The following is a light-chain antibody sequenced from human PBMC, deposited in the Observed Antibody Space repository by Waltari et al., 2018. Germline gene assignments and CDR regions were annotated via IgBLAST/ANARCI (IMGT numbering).Light chain of an antibody. V-gene: IGKV1-39*01. CDR3: QQLKSYPIT. Sequence: DIQMTQSPFSLSASVGHSVTITCRASQSVSAYLNWYQQKPGTAPKLLIYAASSLHSGVPSRFSGFGSGSGTDFTLTITSLQPEDFATYYCQQLKSYPITFGGGTKVEIK. CDR2: AAS. J-gene: IGKJ4*01. CDR1: QSVSAY.